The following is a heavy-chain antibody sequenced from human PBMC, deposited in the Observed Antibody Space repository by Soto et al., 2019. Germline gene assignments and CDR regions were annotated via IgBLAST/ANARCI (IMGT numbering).Heavy chain of an antibody. CDR2: INPSGGST. D-gene: IGHD3-10*01. Sequence: GASVKVSCKASGYTFTSYVIQWGRQAPGQGLEWMGGINPSGGSTTYAQKFQGRVTMTRDTSTSTVYMDLSSLTSEDTAVYYCASHHYQLAYSAQRTPVTVSS. V-gene: IGHV1-46*01. J-gene: IGHJ4*02. CDR1: GYTFTSYV. CDR3: ASHHYQLAY.